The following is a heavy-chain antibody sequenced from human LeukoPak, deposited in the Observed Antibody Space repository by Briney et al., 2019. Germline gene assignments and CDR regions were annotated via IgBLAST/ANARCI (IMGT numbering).Heavy chain of an antibody. Sequence: GASVKVSCLASGYTFTGYYMHSVRQAPGQGLEGMGWIKPNSGGTNYAEKFQDRVIMTRETTTSTAYMEQSRLRTDDTAVYYCARENDVTWFDPWGQGTLVTVSS. CDR3: ARENDVTWFDP. CDR1: GYTFTGYY. CDR2: IKPNSGGT. D-gene: IGHD3-10*02. V-gene: IGHV1-2*02. J-gene: IGHJ5*02.